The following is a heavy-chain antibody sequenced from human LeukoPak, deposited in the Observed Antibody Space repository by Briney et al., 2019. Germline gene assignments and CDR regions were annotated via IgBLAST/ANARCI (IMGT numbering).Heavy chain of an antibody. J-gene: IGHJ6*03. CDR1: GFTFSSFS. V-gene: IGHV3-21*01. D-gene: IGHD6-6*01. CDR2: ISSTSSYI. CDR3: ARGSGGQQLIRGYYYMDV. Sequence: PGGSLRLSCAASGFTFSSFSMNWVRQAPGKGLEWVSSISSTSSYIYYADSVKGRFTISTDNAKNSLYLQMSSLRAEYTAVYYCARGSGGQQLIRGYYYMDVWGKGTTVTVSS.